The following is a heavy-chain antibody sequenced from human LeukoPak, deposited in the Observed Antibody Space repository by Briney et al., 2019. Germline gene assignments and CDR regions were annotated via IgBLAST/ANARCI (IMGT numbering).Heavy chain of an antibody. CDR1: GFTFSSYS. J-gene: IGHJ4*02. CDR3: ARELPGYDSSGSVDY. D-gene: IGHD3-22*01. V-gene: IGHV3-21*01. Sequence: PGGSLRLSCAASGFTFSSYSMNWVRQAPGKGLEWVSSISSSSSYIYYADSVKGRFTISRDNAKNSLYLQMNSLRAEDTAVYYCARELPGYDSSGSVDYWGQGTLVTVS. CDR2: ISSSSSYI.